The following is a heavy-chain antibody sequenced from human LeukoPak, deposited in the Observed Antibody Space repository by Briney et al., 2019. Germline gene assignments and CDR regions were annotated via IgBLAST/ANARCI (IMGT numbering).Heavy chain of an antibody. CDR2: INHSGIT. Sequence: SETLSLTCAVYGGSFSGYYWSWIRQPPGKGLEWIGEINHSGITRYNPSLKSRVTISVDTSKNQFSSNLNSVTAADTAVYYCARGMIAASELGLAWGQGILVTVSS. V-gene: IGHV4-34*01. J-gene: IGHJ5*02. D-gene: IGHD6-13*01. CDR3: ARGMIAASELGLA. CDR1: GGSFSGYY.